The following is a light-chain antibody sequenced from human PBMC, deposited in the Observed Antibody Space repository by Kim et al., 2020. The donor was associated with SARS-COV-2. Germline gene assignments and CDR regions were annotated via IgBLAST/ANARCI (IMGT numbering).Light chain of an antibody. V-gene: IGKV1-12*01. CDR2: SAS. CDR1: HDISTF. CDR3: QQQNSFPLT. J-gene: IGKJ4*01. Sequence: AAVGVRVSITRRQSHDISTFLAWYEARTGRATKLLSYSASNLGSGVPSRFSGSGSGTEFTHTISRLQPEDSATYYCQQQNSFPLTVGGGNKVDSK.